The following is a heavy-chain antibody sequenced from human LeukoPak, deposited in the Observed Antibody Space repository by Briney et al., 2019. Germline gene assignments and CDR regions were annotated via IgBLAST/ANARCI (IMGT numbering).Heavy chain of an antibody. V-gene: IGHV3-7*01. J-gene: IGHJ3*01. CDR1: GFTFRRFW. CDR2: IKQDGSEQ. Sequence: PGGSLRLSCAASGFTFRRFWMSWVRQAPGKGLEWVANIKQDGSEQYYVDSVKGRFTISRDNAKNSLYLQMNSLRAEDTAVYYCARDTEMLYYDANGYHAWGQGTMATVSS. CDR3: ARDTEMLYYDANGYHA. D-gene: IGHD3-22*01.